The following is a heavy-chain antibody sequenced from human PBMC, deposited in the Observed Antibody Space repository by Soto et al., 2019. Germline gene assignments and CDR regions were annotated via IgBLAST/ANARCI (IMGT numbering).Heavy chain of an antibody. CDR1: GFTFSSYG. CDR3: ARDSRYCSSTSCYDDYYYYYGMDV. CDR2: IWYDGSNK. D-gene: IGHD2-2*01. J-gene: IGHJ6*02. Sequence: GGSLRLSCAASGFTFSSYGMHWVRQAPGKGLEWVAVIWYDGSNKYYADSVKGRFTISRDNSKNTLYLQMNSLRAEDTAVYYCARDSRYCSSTSCYDDYYYYYGMDVWGQGTTVTVSS. V-gene: IGHV3-33*01.